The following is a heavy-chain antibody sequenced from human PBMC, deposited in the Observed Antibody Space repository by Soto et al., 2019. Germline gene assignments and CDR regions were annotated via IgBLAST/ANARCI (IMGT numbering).Heavy chain of an antibody. J-gene: IGHJ4*02. D-gene: IGHD6-13*01. CDR3: STGVSAAVYYFDY. V-gene: IGHV3-15*01. CDR2: IKSTTDGGTT. Sequence: EVQLVESGGGFVKPGGSLRLSCAVSGFTFRNVWMSWVRQAPGMGLEWVGRIKSTTDGGTTDYAEPVKGRFTISRDDSKNTLYLQMDSLQTEDTAVYCCSTGVSAAVYYFDYWGQGTLLTVSS. CDR1: GFTFRNVW.